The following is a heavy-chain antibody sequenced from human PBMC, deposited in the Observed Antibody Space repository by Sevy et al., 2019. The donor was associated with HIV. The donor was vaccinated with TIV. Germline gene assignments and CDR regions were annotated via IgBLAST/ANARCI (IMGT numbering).Heavy chain of an antibody. V-gene: IGHV4-39*01. CDR1: GGSISSSSYY. Sequence: SETLSLTCTVSGGSISSSSYYWGWIRQPPGKGLEWIGSIYYSGSTYYHPSLKSRVTISVDTSKNQFSLKLSSVTAADTAVYYCARRPFGGVIVPFDYWGQGTLVTVSS. CDR3: ARRPFGGVIVPFDY. J-gene: IGHJ4*02. D-gene: IGHD3-16*02. CDR2: IYYSGST.